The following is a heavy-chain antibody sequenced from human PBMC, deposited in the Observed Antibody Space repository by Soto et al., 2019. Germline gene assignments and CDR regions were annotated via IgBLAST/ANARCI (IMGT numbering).Heavy chain of an antibody. CDR2: IGASGDNI. CDR3: ARDHLWVFDY. V-gene: IGHV3-48*01. D-gene: IGHD7-27*01. J-gene: IGHJ4*02. CDR1: GFIFSDYS. Sequence: GGSLRLSCAASGFIFSDYSMNWVRQPPGRGLEWVSYIGASGDNIHYADSVKGRFTISRDNAKNSLSLKMNSLRVEDMAVYNCARDHLWVFDYWGQGMLVTVS.